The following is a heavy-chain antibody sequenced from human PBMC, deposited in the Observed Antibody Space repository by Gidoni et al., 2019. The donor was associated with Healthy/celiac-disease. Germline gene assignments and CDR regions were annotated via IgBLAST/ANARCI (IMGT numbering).Heavy chain of an antibody. D-gene: IGHD3-3*01. V-gene: IGHV3-9*01. CDR3: AKGLRFLEWLIDY. CDR2: ISWNSGSI. Sequence: EVQLVESGGGLVQPGRSLRLSCAASGFTFDDYAMHWVRQAPGKGLEWVSGISWNSGSIGYADSVKGRFTISRDNAKNSLYLQMNSLRAEDTALYYCAKGLRFLEWLIDYWGQGTLVTVSS. J-gene: IGHJ4*02. CDR1: GFTFDDYA.